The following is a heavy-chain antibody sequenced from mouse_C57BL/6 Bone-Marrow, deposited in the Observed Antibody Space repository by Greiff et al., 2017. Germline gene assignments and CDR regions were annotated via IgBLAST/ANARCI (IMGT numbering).Heavy chain of an antibody. Sequence: EVQVVESEGGLVQPGSSMKLSCTASGFTFSDYYMAWVRQVPEKGLEWVANINYDGRSTYYLDSLKSRFIISRDNAKNILYLQMSSLKSEDTATYYCARDRGITTVVDYYAMDYWGQGTSVTVSS. J-gene: IGHJ4*01. CDR2: INYDGRST. CDR3: ARDRGITTVVDYYAMDY. CDR1: GFTFSDYY. V-gene: IGHV5-16*01. D-gene: IGHD1-1*01.